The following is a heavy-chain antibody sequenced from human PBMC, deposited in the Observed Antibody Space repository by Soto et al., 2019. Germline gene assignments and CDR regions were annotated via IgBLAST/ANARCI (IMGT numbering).Heavy chain of an antibody. Sequence: QVQLVQSGTEVKKPGASVKLSCKASGYVFTSFHMHWVRQAPGQGLEWMGLINPSDGRTEYAQKFRGRVTMTSEPSTPTVYMVLNTLRSEDTAVYYCARAGINWLDPWGQGTPVSVSA. CDR2: INPSDGRT. D-gene: IGHD6-13*01. J-gene: IGHJ5*02. V-gene: IGHV1-46*01. CDR1: GYVFTSFH. CDR3: ARAGINWLDP.